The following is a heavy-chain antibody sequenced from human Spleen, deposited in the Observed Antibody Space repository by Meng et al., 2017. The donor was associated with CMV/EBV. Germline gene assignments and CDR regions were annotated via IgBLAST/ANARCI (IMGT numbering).Heavy chain of an antibody. CDR3: ARDGPNIVVVPAATMYYYYGMDV. CDR2: INSDGSST. V-gene: IGHV3-74*01. CDR1: GFIFSSYW. J-gene: IGHJ6*02. Sequence: GGSLRLSCAASGFIFSSYWMHWVRQAPGKGLVWVSRINSDGSSTSYADSVKGRFTISRDNAKNTLYLQMNSLRAEDTAVYYCARDGPNIVVVPAATMYYYYGMDVWGQGTTVTVSS. D-gene: IGHD2-2*01.